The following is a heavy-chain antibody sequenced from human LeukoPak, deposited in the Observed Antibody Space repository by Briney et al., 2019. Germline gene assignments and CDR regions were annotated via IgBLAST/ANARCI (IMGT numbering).Heavy chain of an antibody. CDR1: GFTFSSYE. J-gene: IGHJ4*02. V-gene: IGHV3-23*01. CDR2: ISGSGGST. CDR3: AKDGLGSYYDILTGYYQPYYFDY. D-gene: IGHD3-9*01. Sequence: GGSLRLSCAASGFTFSSYEMNWVRQAPGKGLEWVSAISGSGGSTYYADSVKGRFTISRDNFKNTLYLQMNSLRAEDTAVYYCAKDGLGSYYDILTGYYQPYYFDYWGQGTLVTVSS.